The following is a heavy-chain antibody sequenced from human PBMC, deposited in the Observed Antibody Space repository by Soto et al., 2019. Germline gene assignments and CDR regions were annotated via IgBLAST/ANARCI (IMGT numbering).Heavy chain of an antibody. V-gene: IGHV4-61*01. CDR2: IYYSGST. CDR3: ARWERVLLWFGESSDAFDI. CDR1: GVSTISVIYY. J-gene: IGHJ3*02. Sequence: SETLSLTCTVSGVSTISVIYYWSWIRQPPGKGLEWIGYIYYSGSTNYNPSLKSRVTISVDTSKNQFSLKLSSVTAADTAVYYCARWERVLLWFGESSDAFDIWGQGTMVT. D-gene: IGHD3-10*01.